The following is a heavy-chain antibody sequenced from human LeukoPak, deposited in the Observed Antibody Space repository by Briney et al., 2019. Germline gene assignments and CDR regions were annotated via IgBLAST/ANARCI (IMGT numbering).Heavy chain of an antibody. J-gene: IGHJ4*02. Sequence: SETLSLTCTVSGGSISSSDYYWGWIRQSPGRGLEWIGSIYYTEKTYHNPSLKSRVTISVDTSKEQFSLKVYSLTAADTAVYYCARYVTHYDVLARVYHYPGYYFDYWGQGALVTVSS. CDR3: ARYVTHYDVLARVYHYPGYYFDY. D-gene: IGHD3-9*01. CDR2: IYYTEKT. V-gene: IGHV4-39*01. CDR1: GGSISSSDYY.